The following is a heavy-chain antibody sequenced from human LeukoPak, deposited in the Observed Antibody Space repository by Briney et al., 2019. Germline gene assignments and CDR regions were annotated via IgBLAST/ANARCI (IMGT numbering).Heavy chain of an antibody. CDR3: ARALYCSSTSCYTLSYFDY. J-gene: IGHJ4*02. D-gene: IGHD2-2*02. CDR1: GGSISSGDYY. Sequence: PSQTLSLTCTVSGGSISSGDYYWSWIRQPPGKGLEWIGYIYYSGSTYYNPSLKSRVTISVDTSKNQFSLELSSVTAADTAVYYCARALYCSSTSCYTLSYFDYWGQGTLVTVSS. CDR2: IYYSGST. V-gene: IGHV4-30-4*08.